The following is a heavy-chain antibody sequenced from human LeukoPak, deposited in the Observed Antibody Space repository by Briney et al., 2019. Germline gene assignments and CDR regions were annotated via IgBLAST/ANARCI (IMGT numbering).Heavy chain of an antibody. D-gene: IGHD6-6*01. CDR1: GGTFSSYA. Sequence: SVKVSCKASGGTFSSYAISWVRQAPGQGLGWMGGIIPIFGTANYAQKFQGRVTITTDESTSTAYMELSSLRSEDTAVYYCARAYGAARPFDYWGQGTLVTVSS. V-gene: IGHV1-69*05. CDR2: IIPIFGTA. J-gene: IGHJ4*02. CDR3: ARAYGAARPFDY.